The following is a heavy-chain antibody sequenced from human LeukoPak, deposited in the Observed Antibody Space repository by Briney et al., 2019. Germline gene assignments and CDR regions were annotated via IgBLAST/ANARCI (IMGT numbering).Heavy chain of an antibody. CDR2: IYYSGST. J-gene: IGHJ4*02. CDR1: GGSIRSYY. D-gene: IGHD3-9*01. V-gene: IGHV4-59*01. CDR3: ARSRVPLDVLRYFDWLLHFDY. Sequence: SETLSLTCTVSGGSIRSYYWSWIRQPPGKGLEWIGYIYYSGSTNYNPSLKSRVTISVDTSKNQFSLKLSSVTAADTAVYYCARSRVPLDVLRYFDWLLHFDYWGQGTLVTVSS.